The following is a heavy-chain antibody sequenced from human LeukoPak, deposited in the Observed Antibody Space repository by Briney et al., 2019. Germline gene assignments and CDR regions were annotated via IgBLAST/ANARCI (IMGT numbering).Heavy chain of an antibody. V-gene: IGHV1-58*02. CDR1: GFTFTSSA. CDR2: IVVGSGNT. D-gene: IGHD3-3*01. Sequence: GTSVKVSCKASGFTFTSSAMQWVRQARGQRLEWIGWIVVGSGNTNYAQKFQERVTITRDMSTSTAYMELSSLRSEDTAVYYCAREWYYDFWSGYYSPTTKWAFDTWGQGTMVTVSS. J-gene: IGHJ3*02. CDR3: AREWYYDFWSGYYSPTTKWAFDT.